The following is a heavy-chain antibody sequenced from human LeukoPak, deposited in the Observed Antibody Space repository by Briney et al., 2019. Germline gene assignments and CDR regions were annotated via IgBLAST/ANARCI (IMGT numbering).Heavy chain of an antibody. Sequence: PGGTLRLSCAASGFTLSSYGMSWVRQAPGKGLEWVSAISGSGGSTYYADSVKGRFTISRDNSKNTLYLQMNSLRAEDTAVYYCAKDPYGSGKTGLCWFDPWGQGTLVTVSS. V-gene: IGHV3-23*01. CDR3: AKDPYGSGKTGLCWFDP. D-gene: IGHD3-10*01. CDR1: GFTLSSYG. CDR2: ISGSGGST. J-gene: IGHJ5*02.